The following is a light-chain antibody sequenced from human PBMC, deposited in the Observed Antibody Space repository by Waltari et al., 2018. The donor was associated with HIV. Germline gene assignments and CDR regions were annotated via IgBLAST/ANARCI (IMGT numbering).Light chain of an antibody. CDR2: EDN. CDR3: FSTDSSGNHRV. Sequence: SYELTQPPSASVSPGQPARLTCSGDALPNKYAYWYQQRSGQAPVLVIYEDNKQPSGIPERFSGSSSGTMATLTISGAQVEDEADYSCFSTDSSGNHRVFGGGTKLTVL. CDR1: ALPNKY. V-gene: IGLV3-10*01. J-gene: IGLJ3*02.